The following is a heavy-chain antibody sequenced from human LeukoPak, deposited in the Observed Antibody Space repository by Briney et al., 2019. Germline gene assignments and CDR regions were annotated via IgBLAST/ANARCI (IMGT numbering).Heavy chain of an antibody. D-gene: IGHD6-13*01. CDR2: INHSGST. CDR3: AISIAAAGPDAFDI. Sequence: PSETLSLTCAVYGGSFSGYYWSWIRQPPGKGLEWIGEINHSGSTNYNPSLKSRVSISVDTSKNQFSLKLSSVTAADTAVYYCAISIAAAGPDAFDIWGQGTMVTVSS. CDR1: GGSFSGYY. V-gene: IGHV4-34*01. J-gene: IGHJ3*02.